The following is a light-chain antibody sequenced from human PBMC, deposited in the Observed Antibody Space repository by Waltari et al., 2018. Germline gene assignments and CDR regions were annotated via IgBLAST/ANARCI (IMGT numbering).Light chain of an antibody. J-gene: IGKJ2*01. V-gene: IGKV1-5*03. Sequence: DIQMTQSPSTLSASVGDRVTITCRASQSISSYLAWYQQKSGKAPKLLIYKASSLESEVPSRFSGSGSGTEFALTVSSLQPDDFATYFCQHFNSYPFTFGQGTKLGSN. CDR3: QHFNSYPFT. CDR1: QSISSY. CDR2: KAS.